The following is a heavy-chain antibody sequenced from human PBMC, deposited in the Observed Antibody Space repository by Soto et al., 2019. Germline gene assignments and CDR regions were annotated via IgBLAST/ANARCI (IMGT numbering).Heavy chain of an antibody. V-gene: IGHV4-39*01. CDR3: ARRYGWLYFDY. D-gene: IGHD3-10*01. CDR1: GDSISSSNYF. Sequence: NPSETLSLTCTVSGDSISSSNYFWGWIRQPPGKGLEWIGTIFYSGSTYYNPSLKSRVTISVDTSKNQFSLKLTSVTAADTALYYCARRYGWLYFDYWGQGSLVT. J-gene: IGHJ4*02. CDR2: IFYSGST.